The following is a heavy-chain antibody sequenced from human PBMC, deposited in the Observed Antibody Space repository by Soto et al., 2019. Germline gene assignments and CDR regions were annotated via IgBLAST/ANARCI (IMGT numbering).Heavy chain of an antibody. Sequence: QVQLVQSGDEVKKPGASVKVSCKASGYTFTSYYMHWVRQAPGQGLEWMGIFNPTGGGTSYAQKCQGRVTKTRDTSTSNVYMELSSLRSEDTAVYSCARDLTSGDYWGEGTLVTVSS. CDR1: GYTFTSYY. CDR2: FNPTGGGT. J-gene: IGHJ4*02. D-gene: IGHD3-10*01. V-gene: IGHV1-46*01. CDR3: ARDLTSGDY.